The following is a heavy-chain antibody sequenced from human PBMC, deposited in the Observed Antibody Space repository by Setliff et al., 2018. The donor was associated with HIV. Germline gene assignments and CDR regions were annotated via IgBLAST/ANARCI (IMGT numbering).Heavy chain of an antibody. V-gene: IGHV1-8*01. CDR3: ASSWSRIRYYGMDV. J-gene: IGHJ6*02. CDR1: GSTFSTYD. Sequence: ASVKVSCKPSGSTFSTYDINWVRQATGQGLEWMGWMNPNSGNTGYAQKFQGRVTMTRNTSISTAYMELSTLRSDDTAVYYCASSWSRIRYYGMDVWGQGTTVTVSS. CDR2: MNPNSGNT. D-gene: IGHD6-13*01.